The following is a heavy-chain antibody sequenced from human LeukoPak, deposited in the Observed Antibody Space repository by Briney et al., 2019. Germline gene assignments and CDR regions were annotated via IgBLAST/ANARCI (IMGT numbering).Heavy chain of an antibody. Sequence: GGSLRLSCAASGFTFSNYVMGWVRQDPGKGLQWVSIINGSGSFTSYADSVKGRFTISRDNSKNTLYLQMNSLRAEDTAVYYCAREVGYSSGWYLDYWGQGTLATVSS. V-gene: IGHV3-23*01. J-gene: IGHJ4*02. CDR2: INGSGSFT. D-gene: IGHD6-19*01. CDR3: AREVGYSSGWYLDY. CDR1: GFTFSNYV.